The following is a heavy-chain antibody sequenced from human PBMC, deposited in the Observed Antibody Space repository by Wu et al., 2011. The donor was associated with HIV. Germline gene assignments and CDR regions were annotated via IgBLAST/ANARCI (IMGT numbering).Heavy chain of an antibody. CDR2: MNPNSGNA. D-gene: IGHD3-10*01. CDR3: TIGRGSRPRFDP. CDR1: GYTLTELS. J-gene: IGHJ5*02. Sequence: QVQLVQSGAEVKKPGASVKVSCKVSGYTLTELSMHWVRQAPGKGLEWMGWMNPNSGNAGYAQKFQGRVTMTKGASIGTAYMELSSLTSEDTAVYYCTIGRGSRPRFDPWGQGTLVTVSS. V-gene: IGHV1-24*01.